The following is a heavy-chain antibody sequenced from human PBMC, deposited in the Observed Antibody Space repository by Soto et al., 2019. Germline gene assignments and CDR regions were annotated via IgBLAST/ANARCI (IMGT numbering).Heavy chain of an antibody. CDR2: IYYSGST. Sequence: SETLSLTCTVSGGSISSSSYYWGWIRQPPGKGLEWIGSIYYSGSTYYNPSLKSRVTISVDTSKNQFSLKLSSVTAADTPVYYCATPNREYQLLDFDYWGQGTLVTVSS. D-gene: IGHD2-2*01. CDR3: ATPNREYQLLDFDY. J-gene: IGHJ4*02. V-gene: IGHV4-39*01. CDR1: GGSISSSSYY.